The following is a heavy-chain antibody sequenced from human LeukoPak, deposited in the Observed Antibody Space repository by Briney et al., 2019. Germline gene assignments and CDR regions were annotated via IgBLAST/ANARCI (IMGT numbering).Heavy chain of an antibody. CDR2: MYHSGRT. Sequence: SETLSLTCAVSGGSISSGTYSWSWIRQPPGKGLEWIGYMYHSGRTYYNPSLKSRVTISVDRSKIQFSLRLSSVTAADTAVYYCARGYSSNWNWFDPWGQGTLVTVSS. V-gene: IGHV4-30-2*01. J-gene: IGHJ5*02. CDR1: GGSISSGTYS. CDR3: ARGYSSNWNWFDP. D-gene: IGHD6-13*01.